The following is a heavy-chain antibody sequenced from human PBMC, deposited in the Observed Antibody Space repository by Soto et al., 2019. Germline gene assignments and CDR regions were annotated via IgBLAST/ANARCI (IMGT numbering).Heavy chain of an antibody. D-gene: IGHD3-3*01. Sequence: QVQLVESGGDLVKPGGSLRLSCAASGYTFSDYYLSWIRQAPGKGLEWISYIDTSSTKIYYADSVRGRFTISRDYGKNSLFLEMNNLRVEDTVVYFCASHYDLWTGYLSPVDYWGRGTLVTVSS. CDR1: GYTFSDYY. V-gene: IGHV3-11*01. CDR2: IDTSSTKI. J-gene: IGHJ4*01. CDR3: ASHYDLWTGYLSPVDY.